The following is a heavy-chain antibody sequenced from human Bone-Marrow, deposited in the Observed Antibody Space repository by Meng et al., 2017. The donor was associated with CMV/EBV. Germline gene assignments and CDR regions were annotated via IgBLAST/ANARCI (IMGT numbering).Heavy chain of an antibody. Sequence: GGSLRLSCAASGFTFSSFAMSWVRQGPGKGLEWVSVISGSGGSTYYADSVKGRFTISRDNSKNTLYLQMNNLSAEDTAVYYCAKHQGFCSGASCYSMDYWGQGTLVTVS. CDR3: AKHQGFCSGASCYSMDY. D-gene: IGHD2-15*01. CDR1: GFTFSSFA. V-gene: IGHV3-23*01. J-gene: IGHJ4*02. CDR2: ISGSGGST.